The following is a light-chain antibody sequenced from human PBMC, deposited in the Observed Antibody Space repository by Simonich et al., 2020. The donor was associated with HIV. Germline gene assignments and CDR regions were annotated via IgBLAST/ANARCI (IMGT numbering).Light chain of an antibody. J-gene: IGLJ2*01. Sequence: QSALTQPASVSGSPGQSITISCTRTSSDIGGYNYVSWYQQYPGKAPKLMIYDVSNRPSGVSNRFSGSKSGNTASLTISGLQADDEADYYCCSYAASTTLVFGGGTRLTVL. CDR1: SSDIGGYNY. CDR2: DVS. V-gene: IGLV2-14*03. CDR3: CSYAASTTLV.